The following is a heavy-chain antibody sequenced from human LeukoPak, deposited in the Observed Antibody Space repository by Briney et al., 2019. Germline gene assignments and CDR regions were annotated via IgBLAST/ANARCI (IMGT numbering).Heavy chain of an antibody. CDR2: IYYSGSI. V-gene: IGHV4-39*01. Sequence: SETLSLPCTVSGGSISSSSYYWGWIRQPPGKGLEWFGSIYYSGSIYYNPSLKSRVTISVDTSKSQCSLKLSSVTAADTAVYYCARSGSYPDYWGQGNLVTVSS. CDR1: GGSISSSSYY. D-gene: IGHD1-26*01. CDR3: ARSGSYPDY. J-gene: IGHJ4*02.